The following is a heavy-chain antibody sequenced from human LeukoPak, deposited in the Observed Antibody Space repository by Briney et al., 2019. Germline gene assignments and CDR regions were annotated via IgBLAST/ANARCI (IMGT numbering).Heavy chain of an antibody. CDR2: ISAYSGNT. J-gene: IGHJ4*02. CDR1: GYTFTSYG. D-gene: IGHD3-10*01. V-gene: IGHV1-18*01. Sequence: ASVKVSCKASGYTFTSYGISWVRQAPGQGLEWMGWISAYSGNTNYAQKLQDRVTMTTDTSTTTAYMELRSLRSDDTAVYYCARRSDRYASGTYYNVGVDFWGQGTLVPVSS. CDR3: ARRSDRYASGTYYNVGVDF.